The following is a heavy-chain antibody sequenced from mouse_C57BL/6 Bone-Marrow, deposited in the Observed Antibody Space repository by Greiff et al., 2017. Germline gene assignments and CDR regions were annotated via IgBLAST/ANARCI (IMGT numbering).Heavy chain of an antibody. J-gene: IGHJ3*01. CDR2: ISSGSSTI. V-gene: IGHV5-17*01. CDR3: ARGPFAY. CDR1: GFTFSDYG. Sequence: EVQLMESGGGLVKPGGSLKLSCAASGFTFSDYGMHWVRQAPERGLEWVAYISSGSSTIYYADTVKGRFTISRDNAKNTLFLQMTRLRSEDSAMYYCARGPFAYWGQGTLVTVSA.